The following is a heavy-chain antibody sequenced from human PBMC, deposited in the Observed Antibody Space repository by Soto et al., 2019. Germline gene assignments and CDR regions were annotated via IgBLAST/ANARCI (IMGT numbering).Heavy chain of an antibody. J-gene: IGHJ4*02. D-gene: IGHD6-19*01. V-gene: IGHV4-4*02. CDR2: MLHSGNT. Sequence: SETLSLTCAVSGDSVISNWWWGWVRQSPGKGVEGIADMLHSGNTNYSPSLESRVTLSVDKSKNQFSLKMNSMTAADTAVYFCVRSPGWYKIDFWGQGILVTVPS. CDR1: GDSVISNWW. CDR3: VRSPGWYKIDF.